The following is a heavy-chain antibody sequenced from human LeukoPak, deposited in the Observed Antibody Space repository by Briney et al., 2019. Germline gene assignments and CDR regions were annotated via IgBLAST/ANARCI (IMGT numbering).Heavy chain of an antibody. CDR2: INPNSGGT. CDR1: GYTVTNYD. J-gene: IGHJ4*02. Sequence: ASVKVSCKTSGYTVTNYDINWVRQAPGQGLEWMGWINPNSGGTNYAQKFQGRVTMTRDTSISTAYMELSRLRSDDTAVYYCARDGMSIAARGDYWGQGTLVTVSS. D-gene: IGHD6-6*01. CDR3: ARDGMSIAARGDY. V-gene: IGHV1-2*02.